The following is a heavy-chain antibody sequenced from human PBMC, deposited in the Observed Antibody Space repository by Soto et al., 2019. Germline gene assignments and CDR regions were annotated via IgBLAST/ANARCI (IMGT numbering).Heavy chain of an antibody. Sequence: PSETLSLTCTVSGDSISSSSYFWGWIRQPPGKGLEWIGTIFYTGSTYYNPSLKSRVTISVDTSKNQFSLKLTSVTAADTALDYCATRSGWLSFDYWGQGSMVTVSS. CDR1: GDSISSSSYF. CDR3: ATRSGWLSFDY. J-gene: IGHJ4*02. CDR2: IFYTGST. V-gene: IGHV4-39*01. D-gene: IGHD6-19*01.